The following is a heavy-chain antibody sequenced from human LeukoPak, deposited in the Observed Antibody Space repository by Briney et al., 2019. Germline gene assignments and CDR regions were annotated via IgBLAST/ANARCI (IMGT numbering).Heavy chain of an antibody. D-gene: IGHD1-14*01. CDR2: IYHSGST. V-gene: IGHV4-4*02. CDR1: GGSISSSHW. Sequence: SETLSLTCTVSGGSISSSHWWSWVRQPPGKGLEYIGEIYHSGSTNYNPSLKSRVTISVDKSKNQFSLKLSSVTAADTAVYYCARDSITGTYRFDSWGLGTLVTVSS. CDR3: ARDSITGTYRFDS. J-gene: IGHJ4*02.